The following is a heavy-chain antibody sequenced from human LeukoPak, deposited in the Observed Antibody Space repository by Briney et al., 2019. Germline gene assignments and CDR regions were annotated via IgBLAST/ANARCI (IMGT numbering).Heavy chain of an antibody. V-gene: IGHV1-3*01. Sequence: ASVKVSCKASGYTFTSYAMHWVRQAPGQRLEWMGWINAGNGNTKYSQKFQGRVTITRDTSASTAYMELSSLRFEDTAVYYCARVPRGPLKYSYGYTYYYYYGMDVWGQGTTVTVSS. J-gene: IGHJ6*02. CDR1: GYTFTSYA. CDR3: ARVPRGPLKYSYGYTYYYYYGMDV. D-gene: IGHD5-18*01. CDR2: INAGNGNT.